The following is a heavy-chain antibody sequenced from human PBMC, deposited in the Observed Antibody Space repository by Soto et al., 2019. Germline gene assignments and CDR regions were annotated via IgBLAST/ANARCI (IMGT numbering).Heavy chain of an antibody. J-gene: IGHJ4*02. CDR3: ARSVVAAHSFDY. CDR1: GGSFSGYY. V-gene: IGHV4-34*01. CDR2: INHSGST. Sequence: QVQLQQWGAGLLKPSETLSLTCAVYGGSFSGYYWSWIRQPPGKGLEWIGEINHSGSTNYNPSLKSRVTISVGTSKNQFSLKLSSVTAADTAVYYCARSVVAAHSFDYWGQGTLVTVSS. D-gene: IGHD2-15*01.